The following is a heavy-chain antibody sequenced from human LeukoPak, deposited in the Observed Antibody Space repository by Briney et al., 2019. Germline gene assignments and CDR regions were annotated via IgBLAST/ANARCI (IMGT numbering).Heavy chain of an antibody. J-gene: IGHJ5*02. CDR1: GYTFTGYY. CDR2: INPNSGGT. Sequence: ASVKVSCKASGYTFTGYYMHWVRQAPGQGLEWMGWINPNSGGTNYAQKFQGRVTMTRDTFISTAYMEPSRLRSDDTAVYYCAISPVSPMNWFDPWGQGTLVTVSS. V-gene: IGHV1-2*02. CDR3: AISPVSPMNWFDP.